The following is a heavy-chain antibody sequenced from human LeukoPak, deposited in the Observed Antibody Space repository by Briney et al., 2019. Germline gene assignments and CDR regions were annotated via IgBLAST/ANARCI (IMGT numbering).Heavy chain of an antibody. J-gene: IGHJ4*02. CDR1: GYSISSGYY. CDR3: ARKTVGEQLVAFDY. CDR2: IYHSGST. Sequence: SETLSLTCAVSGYSISSGYYWGWIRQPPGKGLEWIGSIYHSGSTYCNPSLKSRVTISVDTSKNQFSLKLSSVTAADTAVYYCARKTVGEQLVAFDYWGQGTLVTVSS. D-gene: IGHD6-6*01. V-gene: IGHV4-38-2*01.